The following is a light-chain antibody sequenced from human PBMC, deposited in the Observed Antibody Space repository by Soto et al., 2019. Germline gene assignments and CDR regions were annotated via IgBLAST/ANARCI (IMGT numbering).Light chain of an antibody. J-gene: IGKJ2*01. Sequence: AIRMTQSPSSFSASTGDRVTITCRASQGISSYLAWYQQKPGKAPKLLIYAASTLQSGVPSRFSGSGYGTDFTLTISCLQSEDFATYYCQQYYSYAYTFGQGTKLEIK. CDR3: QQYYSYAYT. CDR2: AAS. CDR1: QGISSY. V-gene: IGKV1-8*01.